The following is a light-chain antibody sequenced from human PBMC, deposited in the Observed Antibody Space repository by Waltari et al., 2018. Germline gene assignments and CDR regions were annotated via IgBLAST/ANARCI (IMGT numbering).Light chain of an antibody. V-gene: IGLV1-47*01. CDR3: AVWDDSLSGRV. J-gene: IGLJ3*02. CDR1: RSNSGNNS. Sequence: QSVLTQPPSASGTPGQRVAISCSGGRSNSGNNSVHWYQQPPGTAPKLLIYRNNQRPSGVPDRFSGSKSGTSASLAISGLRSEDEADYYCAVWDDSLSGRVFGGGTKVTVL. CDR2: RNN.